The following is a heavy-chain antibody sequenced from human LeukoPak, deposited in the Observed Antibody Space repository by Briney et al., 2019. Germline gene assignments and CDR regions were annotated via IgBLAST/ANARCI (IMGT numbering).Heavy chain of an antibody. CDR1: GYAFANYG. D-gene: IGHD2-15*01. V-gene: IGHV1-18*01. Sequence: ASVKVSCKASGYAFANYGLTWVRQAPGQGLEWMGWISADDVNTNYAQKFQGRVTMTRDTSTSTAYMELRSLRSDDTAVYYCARVIGALVLVAADYWGQGTLVTVSS. CDR3: ARVIGALVLVAADY. J-gene: IGHJ4*02. CDR2: ISADDVNT.